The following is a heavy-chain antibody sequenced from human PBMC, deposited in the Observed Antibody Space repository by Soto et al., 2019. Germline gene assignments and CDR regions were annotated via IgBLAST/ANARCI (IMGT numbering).Heavy chain of an antibody. CDR3: AKDAPGSGRLSDY. CDR2: ISGNGGT. Sequence: GGSRRLCCAATVFTVSMYAISWFRQIRGKGLEWVSTISGNGGTSYADFVRGRLTISRDNSRNTLYLQMNSLRVEDTAIYYCAKDAPGSGRLSDYWGQGTLVTVSS. D-gene: IGHD2-15*01. J-gene: IGHJ4*02. CDR1: VFTVSMYA. V-gene: IGHV3-23*01.